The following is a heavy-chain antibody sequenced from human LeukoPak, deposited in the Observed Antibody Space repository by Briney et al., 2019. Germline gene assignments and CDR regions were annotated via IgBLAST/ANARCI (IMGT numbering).Heavy chain of an antibody. Sequence: PGGSLRLSCAAFGFTFSDHAMDWVRQAPGEGLEWVARCRGKTNSYSTEYAASVNGRFTISRDDSKNSLYLQMNSLKTEDTAVYYCVRRRVGVAPASDMRGQGTTVTVSS. J-gene: IGHJ3*02. V-gene: IGHV3-72*01. CDR1: GFTFSDHA. CDR3: VRRRVGVAPASDM. CDR2: CRGKTNSYST. D-gene: IGHD1-26*01.